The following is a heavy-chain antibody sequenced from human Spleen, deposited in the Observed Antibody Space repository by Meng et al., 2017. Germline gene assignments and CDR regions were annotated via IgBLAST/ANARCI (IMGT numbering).Heavy chain of an antibody. J-gene: IGHJ4*02. D-gene: IGHD3-10*01. CDR3: ARDYYGSGSYEY. CDR2: IYYSGST. CDR1: GGSFSDYY. Sequence: QVEPQESGPGLVRPSETLAPTCTVSGGSFSDYYWSWIRQPPGKGLERIGYIYYSGSTNYTPSLKSRVTISVDTSKNQFSLKLSSVTAADTAVYYCARDYYGSGSYEYWGQGTLVTVSS. V-gene: IGHV4-59*01.